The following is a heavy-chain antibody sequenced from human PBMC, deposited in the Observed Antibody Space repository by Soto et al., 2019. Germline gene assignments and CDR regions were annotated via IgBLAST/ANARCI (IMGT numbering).Heavy chain of an antibody. CDR3: AIRAHYDILTGYPWGGCYYYYYGMDV. CDR1: GGTFSSYA. V-gene: IGHV1-69*01. J-gene: IGHJ6*02. D-gene: IGHD3-9*01. CDR2: IIPIFGTA. Sequence: QVQLVQSGAEVQKPGSSVKVSCKASGGTFSSYAISWVRQAPGQGLEWMGGIIPIFGTANYAQKFQGRVTITADESRSTAYMELSSMRSEDTAVYYWAIRAHYDILTGYPWGGCYYYYYGMDVWGQGTTVTVSS.